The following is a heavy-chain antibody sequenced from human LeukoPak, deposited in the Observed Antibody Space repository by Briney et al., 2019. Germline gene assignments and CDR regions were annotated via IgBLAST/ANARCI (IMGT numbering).Heavy chain of an antibody. Sequence: ASVKVSCKASGYTFTGYYMHWVRQAPGQGLEWMGWINPNSGGTNYAQKFQGRVTMTRDTSISTAYMELSGLRSDDTAVYYCAREVDSSSWYGFDYWGQGTLVTVSS. D-gene: IGHD6-13*01. CDR1: GYTFTGYY. J-gene: IGHJ4*02. CDR2: INPNSGGT. CDR3: AREVDSSSWYGFDY. V-gene: IGHV1-2*02.